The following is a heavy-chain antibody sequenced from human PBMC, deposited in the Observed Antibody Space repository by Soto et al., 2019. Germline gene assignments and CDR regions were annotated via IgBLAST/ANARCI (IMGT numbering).Heavy chain of an antibody. D-gene: IGHD3-22*01. CDR2: ISGGGSTT. CDR3: AKDKKREEGMIVVVMTSGFDF. CDR1: GLTFSNYG. Sequence: EVQLLESGGGLVQPGGSLSLSCAVSGLTFSNYGMSWVRQAPGKGLEWDSFISGGGSTTYCADSVKGRFTISRDNSKDTLYLHMSSLSAEDTAVYYCAKDKKREEGMIVVVMTSGFDFWGQGTLVSVSS. J-gene: IGHJ4*02. V-gene: IGHV3-23*01.